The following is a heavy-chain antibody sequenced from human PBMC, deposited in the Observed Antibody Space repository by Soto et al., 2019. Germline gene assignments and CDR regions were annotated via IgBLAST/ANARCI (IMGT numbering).Heavy chain of an antibody. J-gene: IGHJ4*02. CDR1: GFTFNNYA. CDR3: AKGRGGSGSLTPRVDF. CDR2: IRGGGDTP. V-gene: IGHV3-23*01. Sequence: EVQLLESGGGLVQPGGSLRLSCAASGFTFNNYAMTWVRQAPGKGLEWVSAIRGGGDTPSYADSVKGRFTVSRDGSKNTLYRQMSSLRAEDTALYYCAKGRGGSGSLTPRVDFWGQGTLVTVSS. D-gene: IGHD3-10*01.